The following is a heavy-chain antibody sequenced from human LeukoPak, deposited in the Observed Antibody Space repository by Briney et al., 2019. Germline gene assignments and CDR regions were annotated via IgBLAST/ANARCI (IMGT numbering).Heavy chain of an antibody. V-gene: IGHV5-51*01. CDR1: GYSFTNYW. CDR3: ARQGPGDYYFDY. Sequence: GASLKISCKGSGYSFTNYWIGWVRQMPGKGLEWMGIIYPGDSDIRHSPSFQGQVTMSADKSISIAYLQWSSLKASDTDMYYCARQGPGDYYFDYWGQGTLVTVSS. D-gene: IGHD1-26*01. J-gene: IGHJ4*02. CDR2: IYPGDSDI.